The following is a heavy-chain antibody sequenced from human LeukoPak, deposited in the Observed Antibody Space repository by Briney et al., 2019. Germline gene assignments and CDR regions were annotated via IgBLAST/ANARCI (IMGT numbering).Heavy chain of an antibody. D-gene: IGHD3-22*01. CDR3: ARGSTVSSGYPYYYYMDV. V-gene: IGHV4-59*12. CDR1: GGSISSYY. CDR2: IYYSGST. J-gene: IGHJ6*03. Sequence: QTSETLSLTCTVSGGSISSYYWSWIRQPPGKGLEWIGYIYYSGSTNYNPSLKSRVTVSVDTSKNQFSLKLSSVTAADTAVYYCARGSTVSSGYPYYYYMDVWGKGTTVTVSS.